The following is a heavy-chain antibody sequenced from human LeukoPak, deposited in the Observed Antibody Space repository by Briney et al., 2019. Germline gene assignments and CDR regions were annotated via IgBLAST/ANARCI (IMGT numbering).Heavy chain of an antibody. CDR3: ATDRITMVRGVIISLYFDY. V-gene: IGHV1-24*01. D-gene: IGHD3-10*01. J-gene: IGHJ4*02. Sequence: ASVKVSCKVSGYTLTELSMHWVRQAPGKGLEWMGGFDPEDGETIYAQKFQSRVTMTEDTSTDTAYMELSSLRSEDTAVYYCATDRITMVRGVIISLYFDYWGQGTLVTVSS. CDR2: FDPEDGET. CDR1: GYTLTELS.